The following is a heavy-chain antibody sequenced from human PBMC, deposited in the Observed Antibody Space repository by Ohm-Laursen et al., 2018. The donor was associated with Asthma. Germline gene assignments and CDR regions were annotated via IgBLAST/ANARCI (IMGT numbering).Heavy chain of an antibody. CDR1: GFTFSAYA. CDR2: ISDDGATK. CDR3: ARDVMEWYLPAFDF. D-gene: IGHD3-3*01. V-gene: IGHV3-30*04. J-gene: IGHJ4*02. Sequence: SLRLSCTASGFTFSAYAMHWVRHSPGKGLEWLALISDDGATKRFADSVKGRFTISRDASKNTLYLQMNSLRPDDTAVYYCARDVMEWYLPAFDFWGQGTLVTVSS.